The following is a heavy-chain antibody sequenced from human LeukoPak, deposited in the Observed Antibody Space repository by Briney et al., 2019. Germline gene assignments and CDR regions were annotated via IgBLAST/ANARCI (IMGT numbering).Heavy chain of an antibody. CDR2: ISSSSSYI. Sequence: GGSLRLSCXASGFTFSSYSMNWVRQAPGKGLEWVSSISSSSSYIYYADSVKGRFTISRDNAKNSLYLQMNSLRAEDTAVYYCARALSSGLHDYWGQGTLVTVSS. CDR1: GFTFSSYS. D-gene: IGHD3-22*01. V-gene: IGHV3-21*01. J-gene: IGHJ4*02. CDR3: ARALSSGLHDY.